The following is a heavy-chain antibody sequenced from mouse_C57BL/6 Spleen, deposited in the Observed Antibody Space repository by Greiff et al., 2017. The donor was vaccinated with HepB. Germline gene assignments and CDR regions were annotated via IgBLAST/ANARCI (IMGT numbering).Heavy chain of an antibody. Sequence: EVKVVESGGGLVKPGGSLKLSCAASGFTFSSYTMSWVRQTPEKRLEWVATISGGGGNTYYPDSVKGRFTISRDNAKNTLYLQMSSLRSEDTALYYCARHTYGSRFDYWGQGTTLTVSS. V-gene: IGHV5-9*01. D-gene: IGHD1-1*01. CDR1: GFTFSSYT. CDR3: ARHTYGSRFDY. J-gene: IGHJ2*01. CDR2: ISGGGGNT.